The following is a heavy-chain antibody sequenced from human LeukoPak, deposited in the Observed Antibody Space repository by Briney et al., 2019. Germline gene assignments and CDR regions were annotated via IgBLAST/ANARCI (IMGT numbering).Heavy chain of an antibody. CDR1: GGTFSSYA. CDR2: IIPIFGTA. V-gene: IGHV1-69*13. J-gene: IGHJ3*02. CDR3: ATWALQQLVSFAFDI. D-gene: IGHD6-13*01. Sequence: SVKVSCKASGGTFSSYAISWVRQAPGQGLEWMGGIIPIFGTANYAQKFQGRVTITADESTSTAYMELSSLRSEDTAVYYYATWALQQLVSFAFDIWGQGTMVTVSS.